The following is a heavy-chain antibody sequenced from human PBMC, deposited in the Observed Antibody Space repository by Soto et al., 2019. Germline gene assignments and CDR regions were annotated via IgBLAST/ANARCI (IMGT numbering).Heavy chain of an antibody. Sequence: PGEALKISCKGSGYSFTSYWITWVRQMPGKGLEWTGRIDLSDSYTNYSPSFQGHVTISADKSINTAYLQWSSLKASDTAVYYCARLSWSSVFWFHPCGPGPLVTVFS. V-gene: IGHV5-10-1*01. CDR3: ARLSWSSVFWFHP. CDR1: GYSFTSYW. CDR2: IDLSDSYT. J-gene: IGHJ5*02.